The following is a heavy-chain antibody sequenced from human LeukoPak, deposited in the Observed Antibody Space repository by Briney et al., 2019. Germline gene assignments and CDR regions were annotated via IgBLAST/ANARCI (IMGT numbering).Heavy chain of an antibody. D-gene: IGHD4-23*01. Sequence: PSQTLSLTCTVSGGSISSGGYYWSWIRQHPGKGLEWIGYIYYSGNTYFNPSLKSRVTISVDTSKNQFSLKLSSVTAADTAVYYCARAQPIYGGNSASWFDPWGQGTLVTVSS. V-gene: IGHV4-30-4*08. J-gene: IGHJ5*02. CDR2: IYYSGNT. CDR1: GGSISSGGYY. CDR3: ARAQPIYGGNSASWFDP.